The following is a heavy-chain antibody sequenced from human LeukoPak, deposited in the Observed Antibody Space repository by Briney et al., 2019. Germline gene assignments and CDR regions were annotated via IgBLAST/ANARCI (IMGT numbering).Heavy chain of an antibody. D-gene: IGHD5-12*01. CDR3: ARGPDIVATFYALDI. Sequence: SETLSLTCTVSGGSISSYHWSWIRQPAGKGLEWIGRNYTSGSTNYNPSLKSRVTMSVDTSKNQFSLKLSSVTAADTAVYYCARGPDIVATFYALDIWGQGTMVTVSS. CDR1: GGSISSYH. CDR2: NYTSGST. J-gene: IGHJ3*02. V-gene: IGHV4-4*07.